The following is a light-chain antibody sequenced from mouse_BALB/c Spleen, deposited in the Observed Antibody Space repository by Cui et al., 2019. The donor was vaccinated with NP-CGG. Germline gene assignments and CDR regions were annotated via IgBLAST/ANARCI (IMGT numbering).Light chain of an antibody. V-gene: IGLV1*01. J-gene: IGLJ1*01. CDR3: ALWYSNDWV. CDR2: GTN. Sequence: QAVVTQASALTTSPGETVTLTCRSSTGAVTTSNYANWVQEKPDHLFTGLIGGTNNRTPGVPARFSGSLIGDKAALTITGAQTEDEAIYFCALWYSNDWVFGRGTKLTVL. CDR1: TGAVTTSNY.